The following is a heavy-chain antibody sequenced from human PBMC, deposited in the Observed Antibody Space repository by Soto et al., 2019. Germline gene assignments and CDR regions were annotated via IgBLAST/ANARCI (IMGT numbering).Heavy chain of an antibody. D-gene: IGHD1-26*01. Sequence: SPTLSFPCAITGDSVSSNSAGWSWVRQSPSRGLEWLGRTYYRSKWYYEYAVSVRGRITINPDTSKNQYSLQLNSVTPEDTAVYFCARGEQYSGRIFDYWGQGTLVTVSS. V-gene: IGHV6-1*01. CDR3: ARGEQYSGRIFDY. CDR2: TYYRSKWYY. J-gene: IGHJ4*01. CDR1: GDSVSSNSAG.